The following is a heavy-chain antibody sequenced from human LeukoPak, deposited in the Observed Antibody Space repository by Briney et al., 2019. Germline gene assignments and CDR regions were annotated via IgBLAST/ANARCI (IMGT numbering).Heavy chain of an antibody. CDR2: INHSGST. V-gene: IGHV4-34*01. CDR3: ARVGATPDP. D-gene: IGHD1-26*01. Sequence: SETLSLTCAVYGGSFSGYYWSWIRQPPGKGLEWIGEINHSGSTNYNPSLKSRVTISVDTSKNQFSLKLSSVIAADTAVYYCARVGATPDPWGQGTLVTVSS. J-gene: IGHJ5*02. CDR1: GGSFSGYY.